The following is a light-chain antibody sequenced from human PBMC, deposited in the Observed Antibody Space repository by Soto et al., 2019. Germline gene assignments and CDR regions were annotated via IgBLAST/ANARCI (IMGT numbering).Light chain of an antibody. Sequence: EIVLTQSPATLSLSPGYRAILSCRASQSVSTFLAWFQQKPGQAPRLLIYGAFNRATGIPARFSGSGSGTDFTLTIRSLEPEDSAVYYCQQRNVWPPVTFGQGTRREIK. CDR2: GAF. J-gene: IGKJ5*01. CDR3: QQRNVWPPVT. CDR1: QSVSTF. V-gene: IGKV3-11*01.